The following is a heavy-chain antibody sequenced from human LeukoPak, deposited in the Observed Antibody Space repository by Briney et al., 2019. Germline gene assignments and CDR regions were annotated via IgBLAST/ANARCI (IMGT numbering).Heavy chain of an antibody. V-gene: IGHV3-21*04. Sequence: GGSLRLSCAASGFTFSSYSMNWVRQAPGKGLEWVSSISSSSIYIYYEDSVKGRFTISRDNSKNTLYLHMNSLRAEDTALYYCAKLRGIPTWGQGTLVIVSS. CDR1: GFTFSSYS. J-gene: IGHJ5*02. D-gene: IGHD1-7*01. CDR2: ISSSSIYI. CDR3: AKLRGIPT.